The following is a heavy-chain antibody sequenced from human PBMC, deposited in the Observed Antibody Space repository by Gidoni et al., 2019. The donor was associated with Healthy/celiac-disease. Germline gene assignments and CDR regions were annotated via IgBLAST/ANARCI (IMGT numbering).Heavy chain of an antibody. CDR1: GFTFSRYW. CDR3: ARDVGAVAGTLAFDI. D-gene: IGHD6-19*01. CDR2: IKQDGSEK. Sequence: EVQLVESGGGLVQPGGSLRLSCAASGFTFSRYWMSWVRQAPGKGREWVANIKQDGSEKYYVDAVKGRLTISRDNAKNSLYLQMNSLRAEDTAVYYCARDVGAVAGTLAFDIWGQGTMVTVSS. J-gene: IGHJ3*02. V-gene: IGHV3-7*01.